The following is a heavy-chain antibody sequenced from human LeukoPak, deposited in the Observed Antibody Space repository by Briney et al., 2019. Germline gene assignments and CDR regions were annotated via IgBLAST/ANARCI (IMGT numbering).Heavy chain of an antibody. J-gene: IGHJ6*03. CDR3: ARDPNTYDFWSGYGDYYYYMDV. V-gene: IGHV3-21*01. CDR1: GFTLSSYS. D-gene: IGHD3-3*01. Sequence: SGGSLRLSCAASGFTLSSYSMNWVRQAPGKGLEWVSSISSSSSYIYYADSVKGRFTISRDNAKNSLYLQMNSLRAEDTAVYYCARDPNTYDFWSGYGDYYYYMDVWGKGTTVTVSS. CDR2: ISSSSSYI.